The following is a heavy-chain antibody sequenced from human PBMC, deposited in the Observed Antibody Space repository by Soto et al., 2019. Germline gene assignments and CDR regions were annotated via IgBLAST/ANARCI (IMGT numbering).Heavy chain of an antibody. CDR1: GYTFAAYY. D-gene: IGHD4-17*01. J-gene: IGHJ4*02. Sequence: ASVKVSCKTSGYTFAAYYIHWIRQAPGQGLEWMGWINPTSGGTVYAQNFQDRVTMTRDTSISTAYMELRRLNSDDTAVYYCARDPDYGDYWGYFFDSWGQGTPVTAPQ. V-gene: IGHV1-2*02. CDR2: INPTSGGT. CDR3: ARDPDYGDYWGYFFDS.